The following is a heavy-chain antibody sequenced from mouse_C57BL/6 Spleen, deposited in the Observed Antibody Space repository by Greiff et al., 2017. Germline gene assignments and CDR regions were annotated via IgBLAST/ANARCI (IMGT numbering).Heavy chain of an antibody. CDR2: IWGDGST. CDR1: GFSLTSYG. Sequence: QVHVKQSGPGLVAPSQSLSITCTVSGFSLTSYGVSWVRQPPGKGLEWLGVIWGDGSTNYHSALISRLSICKENYKSQVVVTLNSRQTEDTATFYCANPRYYGSSWCCDVWGTGTMVTVSS. CDR3: ANPRYYGSSWCCDV. V-gene: IGHV2-3*01. J-gene: IGHJ1*03. D-gene: IGHD1-1*01.